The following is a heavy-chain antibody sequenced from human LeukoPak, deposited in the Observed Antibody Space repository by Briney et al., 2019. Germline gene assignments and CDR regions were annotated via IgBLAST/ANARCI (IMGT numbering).Heavy chain of an antibody. J-gene: IGHJ5*01. Sequence: PGGSLRLSCAASGFTVSGTHMSWVRQAPGKGLEWVSAMYTGGTAYYAVYVTGRFTVSRDTSRNTLFLHMDSLRAEDTAVYYCAKDEVTSGGGLASWGQGTLVIVSS. D-gene: IGHD2-21*02. CDR2: MYTGGTA. CDR1: GFTVSGTH. V-gene: IGHV3-53*01. CDR3: AKDEVTSGGGLAS.